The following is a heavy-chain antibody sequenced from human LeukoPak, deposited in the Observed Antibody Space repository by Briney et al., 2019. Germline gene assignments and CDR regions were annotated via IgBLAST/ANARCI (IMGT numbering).Heavy chain of an antibody. D-gene: IGHD2-2*01. CDR1: GLTFRNAW. Sequence: GGSLRLSCAASGLTFRNAWMSWVRQAPGKGLEWVANIKQDGSEKYYADSVKGRFTISRDNAKNSLYLQMNSLRAEDTAVYYCARDLGPADAFDIWGQGTMVTVSS. J-gene: IGHJ3*02. V-gene: IGHV3-7*01. CDR2: IKQDGSEK. CDR3: ARDLGPADAFDI.